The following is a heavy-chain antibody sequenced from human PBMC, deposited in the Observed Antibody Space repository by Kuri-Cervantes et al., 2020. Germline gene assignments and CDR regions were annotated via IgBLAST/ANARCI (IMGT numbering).Heavy chain of an antibody. CDR2: IWYDGSNK. CDR3: AIGYGAL. Sequence: SLKLSCAASGFTFSSYGMHWVRQAPGKGLEWVAVIWYDGSNKYYADSVKGRFTISRDNAKNSLCLQMNSLRAEDTAVYYCAIGYGALWGQGTLVTVSS. J-gene: IGHJ4*02. CDR1: GFTFSSYG. D-gene: IGHD4-17*01. V-gene: IGHV3-33*01.